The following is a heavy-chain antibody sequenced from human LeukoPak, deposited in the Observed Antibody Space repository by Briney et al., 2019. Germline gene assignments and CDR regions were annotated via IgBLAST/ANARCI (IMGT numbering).Heavy chain of an antibody. D-gene: IGHD1-26*01. Sequence: SETLSLTCAVSGDSISSRNWWSWVRQPPEKGLEWIGEIYHSGGTNYSPSLKSRVTISVDTSKNQFSLKLSSVTAADTAVYYCARERYGGYYFDYWGQGTLVTVSS. V-gene: IGHV4-4*02. J-gene: IGHJ4*02. CDR3: ARERYGGYYFDY. CDR2: IYHSGGT. CDR1: GDSISSRNW.